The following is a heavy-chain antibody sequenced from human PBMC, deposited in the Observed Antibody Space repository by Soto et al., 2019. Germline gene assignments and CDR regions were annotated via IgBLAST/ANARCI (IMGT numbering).Heavy chain of an antibody. CDR3: AWGHFMVV. D-gene: IGHD3-16*01. CDR2: IDSSGDT. V-gene: IGHV4-31*03. J-gene: IGHJ6*03. CDR1: GVSVSSSGHY. Sequence: QVQLQESGPRLVKPSQTLALTCTVSGVSVSSSGHYWNWVRQHPGKGLEWIGYIDSSGDTYLNPSLRYRLAMSVDPSEQHFPLKVTSVSAADTAVDYFAWGHFMVVWGKGTTVTVSS.